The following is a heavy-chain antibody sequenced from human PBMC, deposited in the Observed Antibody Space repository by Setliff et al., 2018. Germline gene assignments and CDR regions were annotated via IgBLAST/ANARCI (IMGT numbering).Heavy chain of an antibody. J-gene: IGHJ4*02. Sequence: PGGSLRLSCAASGITFSTYSMNWVRQAPGKGLEWVSYISSRSDIIYYADSVKGRFTISRDNAMNSLYLQMNSLRAEDTAVYYCVCEYTSGWYVFDRWGQGTLVTVSS. CDR3: VCEYTSGWYVFDR. CDR2: ISSRSDII. V-gene: IGHV3-48*01. D-gene: IGHD6-19*01. CDR1: GITFSTYS.